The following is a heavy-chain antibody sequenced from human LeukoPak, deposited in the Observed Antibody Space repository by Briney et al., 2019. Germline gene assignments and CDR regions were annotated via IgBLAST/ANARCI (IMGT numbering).Heavy chain of an antibody. CDR3: VRISRHLAVDY. CDR1: GFTLITRGMR. CDR2: IDWDDDK. V-gene: IGHV2-70*04. J-gene: IGHJ4*02. Sequence: SGPTLVHPTQLLALSCNLSGFTLITRGMRVAWIRQPPGKALEWLARIDWDDDKFYSASLKTRLTIAKDTSNKLVVLTMTHVDPLDTATYYCVRISRHLAVDYWGQGTLVTVSA.